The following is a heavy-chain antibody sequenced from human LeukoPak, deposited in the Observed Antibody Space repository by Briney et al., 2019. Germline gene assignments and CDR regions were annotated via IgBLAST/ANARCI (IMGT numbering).Heavy chain of an antibody. V-gene: IGHV4-4*02. Sequence: SGTLSLTCAVSGGSISSSNWWSWVRQPPGKGLEWIGYIYYSGSTNYNPSLKSRVTISVDTSKNQFSLKLSSVTAADTAVYYCARDRSGSTVTTNWFDPWGQGTLVTVSS. D-gene: IGHD4-17*01. CDR1: GGSISSSNW. CDR3: ARDRSGSTVTTNWFDP. CDR2: IYYSGST. J-gene: IGHJ5*02.